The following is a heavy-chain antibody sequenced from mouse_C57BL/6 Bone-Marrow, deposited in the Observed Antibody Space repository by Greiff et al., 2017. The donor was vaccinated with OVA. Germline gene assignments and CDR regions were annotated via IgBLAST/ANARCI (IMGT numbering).Heavy chain of an antibody. V-gene: IGHV5-17*01. D-gene: IGHD2-4*01. Sequence: EVHLVESGGDLVKPGGSLKLSCAASGFTFSDYGMHWVRQAPEKGLEWVAYISSGSSTIYYADTVKGRFTISRDNAKNTLFLQMTSLRSEDTAMYYCARRHYYDYVWFAYWGQGTLVTVSA. J-gene: IGHJ3*01. CDR1: GFTFSDYG. CDR2: ISSGSSTI. CDR3: ARRHYYDYVWFAY.